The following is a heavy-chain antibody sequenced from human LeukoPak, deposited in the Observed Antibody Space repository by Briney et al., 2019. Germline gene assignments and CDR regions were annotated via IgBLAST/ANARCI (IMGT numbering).Heavy chain of an antibody. CDR1: GFTFSSYS. Sequence: GGSLRLSCAASGFTFSSYSMNWVRQAPGKGLEWVSSISSSSSYIYYADSVKGRFTISRDNAKNSLYLQMNSLRAEDTAVYYCARASGSHAFDIWGQGTMVTVSS. CDR3: ARASGSHAFDI. CDR2: ISSSSSYI. J-gene: IGHJ3*02. V-gene: IGHV3-21*01.